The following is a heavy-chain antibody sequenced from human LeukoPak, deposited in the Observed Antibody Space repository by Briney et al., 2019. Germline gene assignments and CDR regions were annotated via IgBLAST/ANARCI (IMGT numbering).Heavy chain of an antibody. CDR3: ARDVKERCSGVSCYHGAFDI. V-gene: IGHV4-39*07. Sequence: SETLSLTCTVSGGSISSSSYYWGWIRQPPGKGLEWIGSIYYSGSTYYNPSLKSRVTISVDTSKNQFSLKLSSVTAADTAVYYCARDVKERCSGVSCYHGAFDIWGQGTMVTVSS. D-gene: IGHD2-15*01. CDR1: GGSISSSSYY. J-gene: IGHJ3*02. CDR2: IYYSGST.